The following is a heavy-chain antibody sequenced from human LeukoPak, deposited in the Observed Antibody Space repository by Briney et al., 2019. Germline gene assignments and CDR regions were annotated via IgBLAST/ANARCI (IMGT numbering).Heavy chain of an antibody. CDR3: ARLKGYSSGWYPSYYFDY. J-gene: IGHJ4*02. Sequence: SETLSLTCTVSGGSISSSYWSWVRQPPGKGLEWIGYIYYTGTTNCNPSLKSRVTISVHTSKNQFSLKLSSVTAADTAVYYCARLKGYSSGWYPSYYFDYWGQGTLVTVSS. CDR1: GGSISSSY. V-gene: IGHV4-59*08. D-gene: IGHD6-19*01. CDR2: IYYTGTT.